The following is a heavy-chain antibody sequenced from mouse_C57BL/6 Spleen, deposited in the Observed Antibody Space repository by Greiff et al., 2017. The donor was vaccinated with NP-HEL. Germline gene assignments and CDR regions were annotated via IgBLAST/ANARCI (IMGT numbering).Heavy chain of an antibody. CDR2: IHPNSGST. D-gene: IGHD1-1*01. V-gene: IGHV1-64*01. CDR1: GYTFTSYW. J-gene: IGHJ1*03. Sequence: QVQLQQPGAELVKPGASVKLSCKASGYTFTSYWMHWVKQRPGQGLEWIGMIHPNSGSTNYNEKFKSKATLTVDKSSSTAYMQLSSLTSEDSAVYNSARNIYYYGSVSFSVWGTEATGSVSS. CDR3: ARNIYYYGSVSFSV.